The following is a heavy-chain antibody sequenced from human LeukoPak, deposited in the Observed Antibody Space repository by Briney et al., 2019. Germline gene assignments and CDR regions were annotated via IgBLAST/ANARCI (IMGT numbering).Heavy chain of an antibody. CDR3: ARDRPYYDILTGFN. Sequence: GGSLRLSCAASGFTFSSYWMSWVRQAPGKGLEWVANIKQDGSEKYYVDSVKGRFTISRDNAKNSLYLQMNSRRAEDTAVYYCARDRPYYDILTGFNWGQGTLVTVSS. CDR2: IKQDGSEK. CDR1: GFTFSSYW. V-gene: IGHV3-7*03. D-gene: IGHD3-9*01. J-gene: IGHJ4*02.